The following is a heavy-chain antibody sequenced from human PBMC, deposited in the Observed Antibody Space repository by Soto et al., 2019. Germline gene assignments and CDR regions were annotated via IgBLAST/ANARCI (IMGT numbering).Heavy chain of an antibody. CDR1: RVAFSKFI. Sequence: SVKVPCKASRVAFSKFIVPWVRPAPGLGLEWVGGIIPFFGTANFAQKFQGRVTITANESTSRSYMEVNNLRSEDTAVYYCAKVRYSSPMGYYYGMDVWGQGTTVTVSS. CDR2: IIPFFGTA. J-gene: IGHJ6*02. D-gene: IGHD6-19*01. CDR3: AKVRYSSPMGYYYGMDV. V-gene: IGHV1-69*13.